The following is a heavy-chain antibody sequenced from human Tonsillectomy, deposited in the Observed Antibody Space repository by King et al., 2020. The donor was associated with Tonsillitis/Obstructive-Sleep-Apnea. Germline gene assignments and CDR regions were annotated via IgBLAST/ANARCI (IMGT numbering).Heavy chain of an antibody. CDR2: ISGSGGST. J-gene: IGHJ6*03. Sequence: EVQLVESGGGLVQPGGSLRLSCAPSGFTFSSYAVSWVRQAPGKGLEWVSGISGSGGSTYYADSVKGRFTISRDNSKNTLYVQMNSLRAEDTAVYYCAKTPSSNSYYDYMDVWGKGATVTVAS. CDR3: AKTPSSNSYYDYMDV. V-gene: IGHV3-23*04. CDR1: GFTFSSYA. D-gene: IGHD1-1*01.